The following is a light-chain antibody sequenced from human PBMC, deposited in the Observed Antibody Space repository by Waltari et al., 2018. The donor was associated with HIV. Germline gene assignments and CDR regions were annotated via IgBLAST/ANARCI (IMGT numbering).Light chain of an antibody. V-gene: IGLV1-40*01. J-gene: IGLJ2*01. Sequence: QSVLTQPPSVSGAPGQRVTTSCLGSSSTIGAGTDVQWYQQLPGTAPTLLIYGTNNRPSGVPDRFSGSKSGTSASLAITGLQAEDEAEYYCQSYDSSLSGWVVFGGGTKVTVL. CDR2: GTN. CDR3: QSYDSSLSGWVV. CDR1: SSTIGAGTD.